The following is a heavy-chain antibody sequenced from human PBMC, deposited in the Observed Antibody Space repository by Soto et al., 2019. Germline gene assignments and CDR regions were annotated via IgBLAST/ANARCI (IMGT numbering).Heavy chain of an antibody. CDR1: GYTFTSYD. J-gene: IGHJ6*02. V-gene: IGHV1-8*01. CDR2: MNPNSGNT. CDR3: ARRGYSSSWYYYYYYGMDV. Sequence: ASVKVSCKASGYTFTSYDINWVRQATGQELEWMGWMNPNSGNTGYAQKFQGRVTMTRNTSISTAYMELGSLRSEDTAVYYCARRGYSSSWYYYYYYGMDVWGQGTTVTAP. D-gene: IGHD6-13*01.